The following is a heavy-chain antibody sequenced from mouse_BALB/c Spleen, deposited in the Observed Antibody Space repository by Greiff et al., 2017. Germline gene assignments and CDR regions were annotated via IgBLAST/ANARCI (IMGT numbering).Heavy chain of an antibody. CDR2: INSNGGST. CDR1: GFTFSSYG. CDR3: AREDGNYPY. Sequence: EVQVVESGGGLVQPGGSLKLSCAASGFTFSSYGMSWVRQTPDKRLELVATINSNGGSTYYPDSVKGRFTISRDNAKNTLYLQMSSLKSEDTAMYYCAREDGNYPYWGQGTLVTVSA. D-gene: IGHD2-1*01. J-gene: IGHJ3*01. V-gene: IGHV5-6-3*01.